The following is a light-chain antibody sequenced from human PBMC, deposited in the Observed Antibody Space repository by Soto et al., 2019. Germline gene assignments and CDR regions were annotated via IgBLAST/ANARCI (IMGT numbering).Light chain of an antibody. CDR2: DAS. J-gene: IGKJ1*01. CDR1: QSVSTS. V-gene: IGKV3-11*01. Sequence: IVLTQSPVTLALSPGERAVLSCRASQSVSTSLAWYQHKPGQAPRLFIYDASKRAPGVPARFSGRWSGTDFSLTISSLEPEDFAVYYCQVRDVWPSFGQGTKVEIK. CDR3: QVRDVWPS.